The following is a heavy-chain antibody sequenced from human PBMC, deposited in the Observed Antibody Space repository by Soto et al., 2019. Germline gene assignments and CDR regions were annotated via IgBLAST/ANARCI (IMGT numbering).Heavy chain of an antibody. CDR1: GFTFSSYS. CDR2: ISYDGSNK. CDR3: ARTSCGGDCSGGTFDI. Sequence: GGSLRLSGAASGFTFSSYSIHWVRQAPCKGLEWVAVISYDGSNKYYADSVKGRFSISRDNSKNTLYLQMNSLRAEDKDVYYSARTSCGGDCSGGTFDILGQLTMV. D-gene: IGHD2-21*02. V-gene: IGHV3-30-3*01. J-gene: IGHJ3*02.